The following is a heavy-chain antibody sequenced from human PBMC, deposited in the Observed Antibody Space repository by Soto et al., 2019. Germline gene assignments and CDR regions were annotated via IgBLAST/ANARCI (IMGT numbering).Heavy chain of an antibody. CDR1: GGSIRSNNW. CDR2: IFQSGST. J-gene: IGHJ4*02. V-gene: IGHV4-4*02. CDR3: ARVNSGSYSDY. Sequence: QVQLQESGPGLVKPSGTLSLTCAVSGGSIRSNNWWSWVRQHPGKGLEWIGEIFQSGSTNNNPHLKTRVTISVDKSKNQFSRKLSSVTAADTAVYYCARVNSGSYSDYWGQGTLVTVSS. D-gene: IGHD1-26*01.